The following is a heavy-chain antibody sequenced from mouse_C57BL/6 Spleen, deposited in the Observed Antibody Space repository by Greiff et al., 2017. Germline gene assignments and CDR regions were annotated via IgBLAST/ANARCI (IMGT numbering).Heavy chain of an antibody. J-gene: IGHJ1*03. CDR2: FHPYNDDT. CDR3: ARGVIYYYGSSYEYWYFDV. D-gene: IGHD1-1*01. V-gene: IGHV1-47*01. CDR1: GYTFTTYP. Sequence: QVQLKESGAELVKPGASVKMSCKASGYTFTTYPIEWMKQNHGKSLEWIGNFHPYNDDTKYNEKFKGKATLTVEKSSSTVYLELSRLTSDDSAVYYCARGVIYYYGSSYEYWYFDVWGTGTTVTVSS.